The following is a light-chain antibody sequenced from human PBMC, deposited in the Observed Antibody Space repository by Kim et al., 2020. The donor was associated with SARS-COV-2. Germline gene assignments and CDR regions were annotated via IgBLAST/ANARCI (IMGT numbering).Light chain of an antibody. CDR3: KILSNYQIT. J-gene: IGKJ5*01. CDR1: QAITNY. CDR2: AAS. Sequence: DIQLTQSPSFLSASIGDRVTITCRASQAITNYLNWYQQKPGKAPKLLIYAASTLQSGVPSRFSGSGGGSEFTLTISSLQPEDFAAYYCKILSNYQITFGQGTRLEIK. V-gene: IGKV1-9*01.